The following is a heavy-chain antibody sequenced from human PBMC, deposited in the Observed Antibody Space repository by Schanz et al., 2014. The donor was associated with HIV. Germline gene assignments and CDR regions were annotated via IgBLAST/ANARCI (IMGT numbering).Heavy chain of an antibody. CDR3: ARAPSDFWMAYFDY. D-gene: IGHD3-3*01. J-gene: IGHJ4*02. V-gene: IGHV3-21*01. CDR1: GFPFSSYA. Sequence: VQLVESGGGVVQPGGSLRLSCTGSGFPFSSYAINWVRQAPGKGLEWLSSISSSGGYIYYADSVKGRFTTSRDNSKNTLYLQMNSLRAEDTAVYYCARAPSDFWMAYFDYWGQGTLVTVSS. CDR2: ISSSGGYI.